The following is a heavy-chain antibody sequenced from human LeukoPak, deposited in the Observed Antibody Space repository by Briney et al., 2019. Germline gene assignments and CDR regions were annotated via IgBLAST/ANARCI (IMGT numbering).Heavy chain of an antibody. Sequence: SETLSLTCTVSGGSISTYYWSWIRQPPGKGLEWIGYIYYSGSTNYNPSLKSRVTISVDTSKNQFSLKLSSVTAADTAVYYCARLGESAVAGLTFDYWAREPWSPSPQ. CDR2: IYYSGST. CDR3: ARLGESAVAGLTFDY. V-gene: IGHV4-59*08. CDR1: GGSISTYY. J-gene: IGHJ4*02. D-gene: IGHD6-19*01.